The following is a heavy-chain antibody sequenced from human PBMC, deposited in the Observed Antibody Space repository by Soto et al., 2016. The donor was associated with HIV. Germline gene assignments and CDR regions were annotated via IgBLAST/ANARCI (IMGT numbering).Heavy chain of an antibody. CDR1: GFSINDHY. V-gene: IGHV3-72*01. CDR3: VREKYGDYFYWWFDL. J-gene: IGHJ2*01. CDR2: TKNKAKSYIA. Sequence: EVQLVESGGGLVQPGGSLRLSCAASGFSINDHYVGWVRQAPGRGLEWVGRTKNKAKSYIAEYAASVKGRFIISRDESKNSLHLQMNSLETEDTALYYCVREKYGDYFYWWFDLWGLAPWSLSPQ. D-gene: IGHD4-17*01.